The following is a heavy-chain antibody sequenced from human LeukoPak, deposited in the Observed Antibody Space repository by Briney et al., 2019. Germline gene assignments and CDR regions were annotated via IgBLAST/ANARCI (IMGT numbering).Heavy chain of an antibody. V-gene: IGHV3-23*01. CDR2: ISGSGGST. J-gene: IGHJ4*02. Sequence: GGSLRLSCAASGFTFSSNGMHWVRQAPGKGLEWVSAISGSGGSTYYADSVKGRFTISRDNSKNTLYLQMNSLRAEDTAVYYCAKDGGKDIMDIVATIHDSSFDYWGQGTLVTVSS. CDR3: AKDGGKDIMDIVATIHDSSFDY. CDR1: GFTFSSNG. D-gene: IGHD5-12*01.